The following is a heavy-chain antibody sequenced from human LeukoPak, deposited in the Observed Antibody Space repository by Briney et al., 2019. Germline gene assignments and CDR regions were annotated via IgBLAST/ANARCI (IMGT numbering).Heavy chain of an antibody. J-gene: IGHJ4*02. CDR2: MNPNSGNT. Sequence: ASVKVSCKASGYTFTSYDINWVRQATGQGLEWMGWMNPNSGNTGYAQKFQGRVTITRNTSISTAYMELSSLRSEDTAVYYCARGLYYYGSGSYDYWGQGTLVTVSS. V-gene: IGHV1-8*03. D-gene: IGHD3-10*01. CDR3: ARGLYYYGSGSYDY. CDR1: GYTFTSYD.